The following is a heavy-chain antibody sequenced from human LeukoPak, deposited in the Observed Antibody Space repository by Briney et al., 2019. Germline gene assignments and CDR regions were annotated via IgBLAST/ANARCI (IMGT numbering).Heavy chain of an antibody. Sequence: SETLSLTCTVSGGSISSSSYYWGWIRQPPGKGLEWIGSIYYSGSTYYNPSLKSRVTISVDTSKNQFSLKLSSVTAADTAVYYCARDGSSGYYLSFSNWFDPWGQGTLVTVSS. CDR3: ARDGSSGYYLSFSNWFDP. V-gene: IGHV4-39*07. D-gene: IGHD3-22*01. CDR2: IYYSGST. J-gene: IGHJ5*02. CDR1: GGSISSSSYY.